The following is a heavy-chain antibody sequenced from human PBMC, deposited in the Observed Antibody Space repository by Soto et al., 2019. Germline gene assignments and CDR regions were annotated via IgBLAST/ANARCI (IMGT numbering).Heavy chain of an antibody. J-gene: IGHJ4*02. CDR1: GCTFSSYA. Sequence: SVKVSCKASGCTFSSYAISWVRQAPGQGLEWMGGIIPIFGTANYAQKFQGRVTITADKSTSTAYMELSSLRSEDTAVYYCARDRGSGWLDFDYWGQGTLVTVSS. CDR3: ARDRGSGWLDFDY. CDR2: IIPIFGTA. V-gene: IGHV1-69*06. D-gene: IGHD6-19*01.